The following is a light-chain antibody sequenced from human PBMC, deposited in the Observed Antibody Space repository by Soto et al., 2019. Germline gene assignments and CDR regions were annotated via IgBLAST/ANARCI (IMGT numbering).Light chain of an antibody. CDR2: EVS. Sequence: HSALPQPASVSGSPRKSVNIYCTGTTSDVGSYNGVSWYQQRPGRAPKRIIHEVSNRHSWVSNRFSGSESGNTASLTISGIQAEDEADYYCSPHGGRKPFYVFGRGTLVTVL. J-gene: IGLJ1*01. CDR1: TSDVGSYNG. V-gene: IGLV2-14*01. CDR3: SPHGGRKPFYV.